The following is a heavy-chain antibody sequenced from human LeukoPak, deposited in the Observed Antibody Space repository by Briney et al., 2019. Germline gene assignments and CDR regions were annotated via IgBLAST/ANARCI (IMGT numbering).Heavy chain of an antibody. J-gene: IGHJ4*02. CDR1: GGSISNNNYY. CDR3: ATWRTAKTGFDY. V-gene: IGHV4-39*01. D-gene: IGHD1-1*01. Sequence: SETLSLTCTVSGGSISNNNYYWAWIRQPPGKGLECIGSIYYSGSPYYNPSLKSRVTISVDTSKNQFSLRLSSVTAADTAVYYCATWRTAKTGFDYWGQGTLVTVSS. CDR2: IYYSGSP.